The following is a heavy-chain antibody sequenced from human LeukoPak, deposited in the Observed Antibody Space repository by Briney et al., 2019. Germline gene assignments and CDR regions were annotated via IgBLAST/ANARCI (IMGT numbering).Heavy chain of an antibody. V-gene: IGHV1-18*01. Sequence: ASVKVSCKASGYTFTSYGIIWVRQVPGQGLEWMGWISAYNGNTNYAQKLQGRVTMTTDTSTSTAYMELRSLRSDDTAVYYCARGGPYMYYYGSGSYYRLEFWDYWGQGTLVTVSS. CDR3: ARGGPYMYYYGSGSYYRLEFWDY. D-gene: IGHD3-10*01. CDR1: GYTFTSYG. CDR2: ISAYNGNT. J-gene: IGHJ4*02.